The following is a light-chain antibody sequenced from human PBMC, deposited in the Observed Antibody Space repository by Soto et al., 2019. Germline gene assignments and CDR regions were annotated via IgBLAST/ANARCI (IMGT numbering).Light chain of an antibody. CDR1: QSVSSW. CDR3: QQYDTYWT. Sequence: DIQMTQSPSTLSASVGDRVIITCRASQSVSSWLAWYQQKPGKAPKLLIYKASSLKSGVPSRFSGSGSGTEFTLTISSLQPDDFATYYCQQYDTYWTFGQGTKVDIK. V-gene: IGKV1-5*03. J-gene: IGKJ1*01. CDR2: KAS.